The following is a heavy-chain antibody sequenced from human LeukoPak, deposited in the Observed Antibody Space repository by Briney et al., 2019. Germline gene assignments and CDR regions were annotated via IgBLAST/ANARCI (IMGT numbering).Heavy chain of an antibody. V-gene: IGHV6-1*01. D-gene: IGHD6-19*01. Sequence: SHTLSLTCALSGDSVSSNSAAWHWIRQSPSRGLEWLGRTYYRSKWYNDYAVSVKSRITINPDTSKNQCSLQLNSVTPEDTAVYYCAREGIAVAGTRDYYYYYYMDVWGKGTTVTVSS. J-gene: IGHJ6*03. CDR2: TYYRSKWYN. CDR3: AREGIAVAGTRDYYYYYYMDV. CDR1: GDSVSSNSAA.